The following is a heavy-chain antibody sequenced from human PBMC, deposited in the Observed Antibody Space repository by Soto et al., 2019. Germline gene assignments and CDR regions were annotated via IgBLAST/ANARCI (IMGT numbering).Heavy chain of an antibody. V-gene: IGHV3-30-3*01. D-gene: IGHD3-22*01. J-gene: IGHJ4*02. CDR2: ISYDGSNK. CDR3: ASSYYYDSSGYYPFDY. Sequence: PGGSLRLSCAASGFTFSSYAMHWVRQAPGKGLEWVAVISYDGSNKYYADSVKGRFTISRDNSKNTLYLQVNSLRAEDTAVYYCASSYYYDSSGYYPFDYWGQGTLVTVSS. CDR1: GFTFSSYA.